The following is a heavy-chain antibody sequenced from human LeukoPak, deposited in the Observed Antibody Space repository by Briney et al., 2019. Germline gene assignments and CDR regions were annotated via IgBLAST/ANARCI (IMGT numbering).Heavy chain of an antibody. Sequence: ASVKVSCKASGYTFTSYAMHWVRQAPGQRLEWMGWINAGNGNTKYSQKFQGRVTITRDTSASTAYMELSSLRSEDTAVYYCARDFGYSGYDGCFDYWGQGTLVTVSS. CDR3: ARDFGYSGYDGCFDY. CDR2: INAGNGNT. D-gene: IGHD5-12*01. J-gene: IGHJ4*02. V-gene: IGHV1-3*01. CDR1: GYTFTSYA.